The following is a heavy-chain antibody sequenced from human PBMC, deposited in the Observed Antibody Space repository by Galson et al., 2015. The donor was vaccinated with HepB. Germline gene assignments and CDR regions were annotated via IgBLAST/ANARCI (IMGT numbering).Heavy chain of an antibody. V-gene: IGHV3-7*01. J-gene: IGHJ4*02. D-gene: IGHD3-3*01. CDR1: GFTFSSYW. Sequence: SLRLSCAASGFTFSSYWMSWVRQAPGKGLEWVANIKQDGSEKYYVDSVKGRFTISRDNAKNSLYLQMNSLRAEDTAVYYCARTKLSEYYDFWSGYLYYFDYWGQGTLVTVSS. CDR2: IKQDGSEK. CDR3: ARTKLSEYYDFWSGYLYYFDY.